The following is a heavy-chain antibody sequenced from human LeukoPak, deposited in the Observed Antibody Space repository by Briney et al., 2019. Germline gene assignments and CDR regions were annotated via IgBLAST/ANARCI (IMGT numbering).Heavy chain of an antibody. CDR3: AELGITMIGGV. CDR1: GFTFSSYE. D-gene: IGHD3-10*02. Sequence: GGTLRLSCAASGFTFSSYEMNWVRQAPGRGLEWVSYISSSGSTIYYADSVKGRLTISRDNAKNSLYLQMNSLRAEDTAVYYCAELGITMIGGVWGKGTTVTISS. J-gene: IGHJ6*04. CDR2: ISSSGSTI. V-gene: IGHV3-48*03.